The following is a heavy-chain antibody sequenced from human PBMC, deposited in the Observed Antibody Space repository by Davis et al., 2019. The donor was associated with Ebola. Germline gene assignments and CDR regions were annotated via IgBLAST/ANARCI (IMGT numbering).Heavy chain of an antibody. J-gene: IGHJ6*02. V-gene: IGHV3-48*03. CDR2: ISSSGSTI. D-gene: IGHD1-26*01. CDR3: ARFSVVGTADYYYYYGMDV. Sequence: PGGSLRLSCAASGFTFSSYEMNWVRQAPGKGLEWVSYISSSGSTIYYADSVKGRFTISRDNAKNSLYLQMNSLRAEDTAVYYCARFSVVGTADYYYYYGMDVWGQGTTVTVSS. CDR1: GFTFSSYE.